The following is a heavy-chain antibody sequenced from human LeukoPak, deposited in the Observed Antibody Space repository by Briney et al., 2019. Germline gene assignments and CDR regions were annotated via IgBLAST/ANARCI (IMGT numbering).Heavy chain of an antibody. J-gene: IGHJ4*02. CDR2: ISGYNGNT. D-gene: IGHD3-10*01. Sequence: ASVKVSCKASGYTFTGYYMHWVRQAPGQGLEWMGWISGYNGNTNYAQKFQGRVTMTTDTSTSTVYMELRSLRSDDTAVYYCARDDNYGSGQPDDWGQGTLVTVSS. CDR3: ARDDNYGSGQPDD. V-gene: IGHV1-18*04. CDR1: GYTFTGYY.